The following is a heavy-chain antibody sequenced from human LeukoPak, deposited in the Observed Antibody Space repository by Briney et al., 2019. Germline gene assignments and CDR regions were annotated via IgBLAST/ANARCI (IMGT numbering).Heavy chain of an antibody. V-gene: IGHV3-30*02. Sequence: GGSLRLSCAASGFTFSSYGMHWVRQAPGKGLEGVAFIRYDGSNKYYADSAKDRFTISRDNSKHTLYVQMHSLRAEDTAVYYCAKDPRDTLPNSFDYWGQGTLVTVSS. CDR2: IRYDGSNK. D-gene: IGHD5-18*01. CDR1: GFTFSSYG. J-gene: IGHJ4*02. CDR3: AKDPRDTLPNSFDY.